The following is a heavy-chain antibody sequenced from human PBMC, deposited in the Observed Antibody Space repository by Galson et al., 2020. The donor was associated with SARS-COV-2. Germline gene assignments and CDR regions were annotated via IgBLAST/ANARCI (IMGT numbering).Heavy chain of an antibody. D-gene: IGHD1-26*01. J-gene: IGHJ4*02. CDR1: GDSSSIYY. CDR2: IHYSGST. CDR3: ARHVSGTYFNR. V-gene: IGHV4-59*08. Sequence: SQTLSLTCSVSGDSSSIYYLNWIRQPPGKGLEWIGYIHYSGSTNYNPSLESRVTMSVDTSKKQCSLKLSSVTAADTAGYYCARHVSGTYFNRWGQGILVTVSS.